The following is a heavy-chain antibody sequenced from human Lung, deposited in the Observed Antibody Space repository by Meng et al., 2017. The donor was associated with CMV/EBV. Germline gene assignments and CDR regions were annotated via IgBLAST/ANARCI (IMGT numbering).Heavy chain of an antibody. J-gene: IGHJ4*02. CDR3: ARHLSNNLLSGYYVPPDFNY. CDR1: NTXISAVGYC. V-gene: IGHV4-39*01. Sequence: SXTXSLXCTVSNTXISAVGYCWGWIRQSPVKGLEWIASMYYGGNTHYNPSLKSRVTISIETSKNQLSLRLSSVTAADTAIYYCARHLSNNLLSGYYVPPDFNYWXQGAXVTVSS. D-gene: IGHD3-3*01. CDR2: MYYGGNT.